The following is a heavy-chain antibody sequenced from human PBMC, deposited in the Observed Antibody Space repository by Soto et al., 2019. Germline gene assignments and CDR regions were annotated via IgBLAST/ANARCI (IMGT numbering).Heavy chain of an antibody. CDR1: VFTFSNEW. J-gene: IGHJ4*02. D-gene: IGHD2-15*01. CDR2: IKSREDGGAT. CDR3: TTYIVEDANVYAN. V-gene: IGHV3-15*01. Sequence: GGSLRLSCVASVFTFSNEWMSLVRQAPGKGLEWVGRIKSREDGGATNYATTVKGRFSISRDDSKNTLYLQLNNLKTEDTAVYYCTTYIVEDANVYANWGEGT.